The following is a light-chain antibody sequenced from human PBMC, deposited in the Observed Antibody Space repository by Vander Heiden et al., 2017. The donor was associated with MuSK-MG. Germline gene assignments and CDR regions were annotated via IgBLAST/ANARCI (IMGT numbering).Light chain of an antibody. Sequence: HSALPLPAAGSGSPEPSHPISCTVADSYIATSDLVYCYQHPPGKAAKLIIYEGNKRPSEIANRFSASKSGDTASLTISGRQAEDEDDYYCCSYAGANTVIFGGGTKLTVL. CDR1: DSYIATSDL. V-gene: IGLV2-23*01. CDR3: CSYAGANTVI. J-gene: IGLJ2*01. CDR2: EGN.